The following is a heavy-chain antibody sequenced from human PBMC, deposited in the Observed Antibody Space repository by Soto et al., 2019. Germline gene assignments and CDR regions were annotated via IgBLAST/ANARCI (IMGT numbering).Heavy chain of an antibody. J-gene: IGHJ4*02. Sequence: QVQLQESGPGLVKPSETLSLTCTVSGGSVSSGSYYWSWIRQPPGKGLEWIGYIYYSGSTNYNPSLKSRVTISVDTSKNQFSLKLSSVTAADTAVYYCAQVITDTVILDYSGQGTLVTVSS. V-gene: IGHV4-61*01. CDR2: IYYSGST. CDR3: AQVITDTVILDY. D-gene: IGHD3-22*01. CDR1: GGSVSSGSYY.